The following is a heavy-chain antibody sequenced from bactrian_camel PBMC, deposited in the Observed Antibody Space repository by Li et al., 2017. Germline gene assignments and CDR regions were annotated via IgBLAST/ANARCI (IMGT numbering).Heavy chain of an antibody. CDR2: LYSGPHGIRT. J-gene: IGHJ4*01. D-gene: IGHD2*01. CDR1: GFISSSSC. V-gene: IGHV3S6*01. CDR3: AASSLDSGTYCYTFRDEYQY. Sequence: QVQLVESGGGSVQTGGSLRLSCAASGFISSSSCKGWFRQAPGKEREGVVGLYSGPHGIRTYDRDSVRGRFTITLDKAANTMYLQMDSLEPEDTAMYFCAASSLDSGTYCYTFRDEYQYWGQGTQVTVS.